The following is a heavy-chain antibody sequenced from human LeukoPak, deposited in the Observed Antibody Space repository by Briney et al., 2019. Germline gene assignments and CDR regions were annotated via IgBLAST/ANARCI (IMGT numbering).Heavy chain of an antibody. V-gene: IGHV3-11*04. CDR3: ARDLIGSGYDWDY. CDR2: ISSSGNTI. J-gene: IGHJ4*02. CDR1: GFTVSNNY. D-gene: IGHD5-12*01. Sequence: GGSLRLSCAASGFTVSNNYMNWVRQAPGKGLEWVSYISSSGNTIYYADSVKGRFTISRDNAKNSLYLQMNSLRAEDTAVYYCARDLIGSGYDWDYWGQGTQVTVSS.